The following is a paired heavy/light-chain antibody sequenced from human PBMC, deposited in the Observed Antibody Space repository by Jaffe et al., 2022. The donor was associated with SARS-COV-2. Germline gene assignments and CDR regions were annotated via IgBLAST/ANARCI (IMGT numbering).Heavy chain of an antibody. D-gene: IGHD6-13*01. Sequence: EVQLLESGGDFVQPGGSLRLSCAASGFTFDIYAMSWVRQAPGKGLEWVSAISGSGGTTYYADSVKGRFTISRDNSKNTLYLQMNSLRAEDTAVYHCAKIDGSSWPERNYYYYGMDVWGQGTTVTVSS. CDR2: ISGSGGTT. CDR3: AKIDGSSWPERNYYYYGMDV. J-gene: IGHJ6*02. V-gene: IGHV3-23*01. CDR1: GFTFDIYA.
Light chain of an antibody. Sequence: DIQMTQSPSSLSASVGDRVTITCRASQGINDYLAWYQQKPGKVPKLLIYAASSLQSGVPSRFSGSGSGTDFTLTISSLQPEDVASYYCQKYNSVPLTFGGGTKVEIK. CDR1: QGINDY. V-gene: IGKV1-27*01. CDR3: QKYNSVPLT. J-gene: IGKJ4*01. CDR2: AAS.